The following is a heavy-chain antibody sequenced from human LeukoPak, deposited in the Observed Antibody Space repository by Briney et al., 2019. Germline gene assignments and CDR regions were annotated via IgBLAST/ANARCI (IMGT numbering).Heavy chain of an antibody. CDR2: IKQDGSEK. J-gene: IGHJ4*02. CDR3: ARVFGAGYSDY. D-gene: IGHD4/OR15-4a*01. V-gene: IGHV3-7*01. Sequence: PGGSLRLSCAASGFTFSSYWMSWVRQAPGKGLEWVASIKQDGSEKYYVDSVKGRVTISRDNAKNPLYLQMNSLRAEDTAVYYCARVFGAGYSDYWGQGTLVTVSS. CDR1: GFTFSSYW.